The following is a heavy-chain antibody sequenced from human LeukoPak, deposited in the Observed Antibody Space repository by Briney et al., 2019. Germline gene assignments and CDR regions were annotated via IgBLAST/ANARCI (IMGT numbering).Heavy chain of an antibody. CDR3: ATPTEVGANHFDY. D-gene: IGHD1-26*01. J-gene: IGHJ4*02. CDR2: ISAYNGNT. V-gene: IGHV1-18*01. Sequence: ASVKVSCKSSGYTFTSYGISWVRQAPGQGLEWMGWISAYNGNTNYAQKLQGRLTMPTDTSTTTAYLELRSLKSDDTAVYYCATPTEVGANHFDYWGQGTLVPVSS. CDR1: GYTFTSYG.